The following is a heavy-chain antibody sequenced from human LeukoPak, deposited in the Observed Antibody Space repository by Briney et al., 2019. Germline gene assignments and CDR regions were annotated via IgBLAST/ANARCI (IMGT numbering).Heavy chain of an antibody. J-gene: IGHJ5*02. V-gene: IGHV4-61*02. CDR3: AREGALLWFGELFRNWFDP. D-gene: IGHD3-10*01. CDR2: IYTSGST. CDR1: GGSISSGSYY. Sequence: SQTLSLTCTVSGGSISSGSYYWSWIRQPAGKRLEWIVRIYTSGSTNYNPSLKSRVTISVDTSKNQFSLKLSSVTAADTAVYYCAREGALLWFGELFRNWFDPWGQGTLVTVSS.